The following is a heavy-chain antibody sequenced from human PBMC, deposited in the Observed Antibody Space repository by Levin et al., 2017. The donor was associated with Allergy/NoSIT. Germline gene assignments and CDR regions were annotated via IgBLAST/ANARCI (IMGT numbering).Heavy chain of an antibody. D-gene: IGHD3-10*01. J-gene: IGHJ4*02. CDR3: ARDWISRAKLLWFGESLIY. V-gene: IGHV3-30*04. CDR2: ISYDGSNK. Sequence: PGGSLRLSCAASGFSFSSYAMHWVRQAPGKGLEWVAVISYDGSNKYYADSVKGRFTISRDNSKNTLYLQMNSLRAEDTAVYYCARDWISRAKLLWFGESLIYWGQGTLVTVSS. CDR1: GFSFSSYA.